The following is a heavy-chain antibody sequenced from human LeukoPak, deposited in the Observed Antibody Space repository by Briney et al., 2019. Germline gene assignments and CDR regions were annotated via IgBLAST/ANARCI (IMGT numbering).Heavy chain of an antibody. V-gene: IGHV3-21*01. Sequence: GGSLRLSCAASGFTFSSYSMNWVRQAPGKGLEWVSSISSSSSYIYYADSVKGRFTISRDNAKNSLYLQMNSLRAEDTAVYYCARSGPSKAARPGWFDPWGQGTLVTVSS. J-gene: IGHJ5*02. CDR3: ARSGPSKAARPGWFDP. CDR1: GFTFSSYS. CDR2: ISSSSSYI. D-gene: IGHD6-6*01.